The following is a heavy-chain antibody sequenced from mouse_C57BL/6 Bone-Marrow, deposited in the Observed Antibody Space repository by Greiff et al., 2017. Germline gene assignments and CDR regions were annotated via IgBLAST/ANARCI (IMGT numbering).Heavy chain of an antibody. V-gene: IGHV1-20*01. CDR1: GYSFTGYF. Sequence: EVQLQQSGPELVKPGDSVKISCKASGYSFTGYFMNWVMQSHGKSLEWIGRINPYNGDTFYNQKFKGKATLTVDKSSSTAHMQLRSLTSEDYAVYYCASSYYGYEDFGYWGQGTTLTVSS. D-gene: IGHD2-9*01. CDR2: INPYNGDT. CDR3: ASSYYGYEDFGY. J-gene: IGHJ2*01.